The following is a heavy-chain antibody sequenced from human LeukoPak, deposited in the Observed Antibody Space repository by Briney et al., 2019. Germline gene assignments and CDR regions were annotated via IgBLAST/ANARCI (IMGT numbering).Heavy chain of an antibody. CDR2: ISTYNGNQ. D-gene: IGHD6-13*01. V-gene: IGHV1-18*01. Sequence: ASVEVSCKASVYTFTCYGIKWVRQAAGQGLEGMGWISTYNGNQNYAQMLQGRVTMTTDTPTSTASMELRSARSDDTALYYCATDLVSGNVYTSSWYYWGQGTLVTVSS. CDR1: VYTFTCYG. CDR3: ATDLVSGNVYTSSWYY. J-gene: IGHJ4*02.